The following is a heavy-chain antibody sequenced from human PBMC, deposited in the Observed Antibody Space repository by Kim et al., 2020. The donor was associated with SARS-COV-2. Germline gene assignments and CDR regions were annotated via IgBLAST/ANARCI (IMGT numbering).Heavy chain of an antibody. CDR2: IYYSGST. D-gene: IGHD3-3*01. CDR1: GGSISSYY. J-gene: IGHJ6*03. V-gene: IGHV4-59*01. CDR3: ARDRGVLRFLEEEGYYYYYMDV. Sequence: SETLSLTCTVSGGSISSYYWSWIRQPPGKGLEWIGYIYYSGSTNYNPSLKSRVTISVDTSKNQFSLKLSSVTAADTAVYYCARDRGVLRFLEEEGYYYYYMDVWGKGTTVTVSS.